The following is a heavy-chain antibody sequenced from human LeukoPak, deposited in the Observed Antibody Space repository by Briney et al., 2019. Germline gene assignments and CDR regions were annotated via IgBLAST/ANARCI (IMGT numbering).Heavy chain of an antibody. J-gene: IGHJ6*02. D-gene: IGHD3-10*01. CDR1: GGTFSSYA. CDR3: ARDYYGSGSYYNPHYYYGMDV. Sequence: SVKVSCKASGGTFSSYAISWVRQAPGQGLEWMGRIIPILGIANYAQKFQGRVTITADKSTSTAYMELSSLRSEDTAVYYCARDYYGSGSYYNPHYYYGMDVWGQGTTVTASS. CDR2: IIPILGIA. V-gene: IGHV1-69*04.